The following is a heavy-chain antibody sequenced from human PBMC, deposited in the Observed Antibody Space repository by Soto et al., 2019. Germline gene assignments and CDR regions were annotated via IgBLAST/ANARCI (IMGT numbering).Heavy chain of an antibody. CDR1: GGSVSNGRNY. CDR3: ARGSHCGGDCYSGYYYYYGMDV. Sequence: SETLSLTCTVSGGSVSNGRNYWNWIRQPPGKGLEWIGYMYYSGSTNYNPSLKSRVTISVDTSKNQFSLKLTSVTAADTAVYYCARGSHCGGDCYSGYYYYYGMDVWGQGTTVTVS. J-gene: IGHJ6*02. V-gene: IGHV4-61*01. CDR2: MYYSGST. D-gene: IGHD2-21*02.